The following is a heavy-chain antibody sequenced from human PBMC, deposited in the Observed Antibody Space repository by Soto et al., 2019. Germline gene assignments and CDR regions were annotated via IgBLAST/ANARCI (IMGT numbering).Heavy chain of an antibody. CDR2: IKQDGREK. CDR1: GFALSNYL. V-gene: IGHV3-7*05. Sequence: EVQLVESGGGLVQPGESLRLSCVASGFALSNYLINWVRQAPGKGLEWVANIKQDGREKNYVDSVKGRFTISRDNARNSLYLQMSSLRAEDTAAYYCATETSTWGCWGQGTLVTVSS. J-gene: IGHJ4*02. CDR3: ATETSTWGC. D-gene: IGHD7-27*01.